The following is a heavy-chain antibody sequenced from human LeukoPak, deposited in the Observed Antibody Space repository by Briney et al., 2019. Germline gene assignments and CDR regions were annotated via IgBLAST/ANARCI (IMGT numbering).Heavy chain of an antibody. Sequence: ASVKVSCKASGYTFTSYGISWVRQAPGQELEWMGWISAYNGNTNYAQKLQGRVTMTTDTSTSTAYMELRSLRSDDTAVYYCARDAIAAAGTSWFDPWGQGTLVTVSS. D-gene: IGHD6-13*01. CDR2: ISAYNGNT. J-gene: IGHJ5*02. V-gene: IGHV1-18*01. CDR3: ARDAIAAAGTSWFDP. CDR1: GYTFTSYG.